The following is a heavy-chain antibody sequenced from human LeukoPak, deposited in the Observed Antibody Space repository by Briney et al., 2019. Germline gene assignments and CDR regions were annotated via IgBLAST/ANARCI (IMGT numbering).Heavy chain of an antibody. V-gene: IGHV1-8*03. CDR1: GYTFTSYD. J-gene: IGHJ4*02. D-gene: IGHD3-3*01. CDR2: MNPNSGNT. Sequence: ASXKVSCKASGYTFTSYDINWVRQATGQGLEWMGWMNPNSGNTGYAQKFQGRVTITRNTSISTAYMELSSLRSEDTAVYYCARTSYDFWSGYGVFFDYWGQGTLVTVSS. CDR3: ARTSYDFWSGYGVFFDY.